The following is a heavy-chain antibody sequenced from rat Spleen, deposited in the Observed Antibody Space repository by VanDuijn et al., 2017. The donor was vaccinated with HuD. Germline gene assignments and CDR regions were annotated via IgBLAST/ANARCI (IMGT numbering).Heavy chain of an antibody. D-gene: IGHD1-11*01. J-gene: IGHJ3*01. CDR3: ARPTEGIAWFVY. V-gene: IGHV5-25*01. CDR2: LSSGGGDT. Sequence: EVQLVESGGGLVQPGRSMKLSCAASGFTFSNYHMAWVRQAPTKGLEWVASLSSGGGDTYYRDSVKGRFTISRDIAKSILFLEMDSLRSEDTATYYCARPTEGIAWFVYWGQGTLVTVSS. CDR1: GFTFSNYH.